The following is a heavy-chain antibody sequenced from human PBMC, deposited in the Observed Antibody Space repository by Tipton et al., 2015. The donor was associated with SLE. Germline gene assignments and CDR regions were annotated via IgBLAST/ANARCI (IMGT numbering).Heavy chain of an antibody. CDR1: GGSLSSSSYS. CDR3: ARDPRYGNFDY. V-gene: IGHV4-39*07. D-gene: IGHD5-18*01. CDR2: IHYSGDT. J-gene: IGHJ4*02. Sequence: TLSLTCTVSGGSLSSSSYSWDWIRQPPGKGLEWIGKIHYSGDTYYNPSLKSRVTMSVDTSKNQFSLKLSSVTAADTAVYYCARDPRYGNFDYWGQGTLVTVSS.